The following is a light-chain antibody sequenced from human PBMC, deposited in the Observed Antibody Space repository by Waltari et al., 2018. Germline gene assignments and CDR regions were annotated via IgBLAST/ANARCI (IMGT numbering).Light chain of an antibody. V-gene: IGKV3-15*01. Sequence: EIVMTQSPATLSVSPGERATLSCRASQSVSSNLAWYQQKPGQAPRLLIYGASTRATGIPARFSCRGSGTEFTLTISSLQSEDFAVYYCQQYNNWPPLTFGGGTKVEIK. J-gene: IGKJ4*01. CDR3: QQYNNWPPLT. CDR1: QSVSSN. CDR2: GAS.